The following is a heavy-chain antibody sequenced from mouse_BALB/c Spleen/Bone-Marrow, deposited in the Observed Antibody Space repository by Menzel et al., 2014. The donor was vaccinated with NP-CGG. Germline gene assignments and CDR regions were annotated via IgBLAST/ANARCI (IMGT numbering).Heavy chain of an antibody. Sequence: QVHVKQSGAELVRPGSSVKISCEASGYAFSNYWMNWVKQRPGQGLEWIGQIYPGDGDTNYNGKFKGKATLTADKSSSTAYMQLSSLTSEDSAVYFCARRDGSTYYYAMDYWGQGTSVTVSS. J-gene: IGHJ4*01. V-gene: IGHV1-80*01. CDR2: IYPGDGDT. CDR1: GYAFSNYW. D-gene: IGHD1-1*01. CDR3: ARRDGSTYYYAMDY.